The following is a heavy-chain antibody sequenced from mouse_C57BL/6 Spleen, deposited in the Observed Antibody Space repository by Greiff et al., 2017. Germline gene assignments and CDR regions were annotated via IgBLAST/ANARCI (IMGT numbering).Heavy chain of an antibody. V-gene: IGHV1-4*01. CDR3: ARSGGSSFFDY. D-gene: IGHD1-1*01. CDR2: INPNRGYT. Sequence: QVHVKQSGAELARPGASVKMSCKASGYTFTSYTMHWVKQRPGQGLEWIGYINPNRGYTKYNQKFKDKATLTADKSSSTAYMQLSSLTSEDSAVYYCARSGGSSFFDYWGQGTTLTVSS. CDR1: GYTFTSYT. J-gene: IGHJ2*01.